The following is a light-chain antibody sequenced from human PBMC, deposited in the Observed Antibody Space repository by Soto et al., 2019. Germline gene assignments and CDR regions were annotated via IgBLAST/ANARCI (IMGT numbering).Light chain of an antibody. CDR2: DVS. Sequence: QSALTQPASVSGSPGQSITIPCTGTSSDVGGYNYVSWYQQHPGKAPKLMIYDVSNRPSGVSNRFSGSKSGNTASLAISGLQAEDEADYDCSSYTSSSSLMVFGGGTKFTVL. CDR1: SSDVGGYNY. CDR3: SSYTSSSSLMV. V-gene: IGLV2-14*01. J-gene: IGLJ2*01.